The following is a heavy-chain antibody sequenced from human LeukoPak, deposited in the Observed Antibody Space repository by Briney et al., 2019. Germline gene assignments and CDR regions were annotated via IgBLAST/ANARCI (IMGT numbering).Heavy chain of an antibody. J-gene: IGHJ3*02. CDR1: GFTFSSYS. CDR3: ATTPMRYGSDWYGWSLGAFDI. V-gene: IGHV3-21*01. D-gene: IGHD6-19*01. CDR2: ISSSSSYI. Sequence: PGGSLRLSCAASGFTFSSYSMNWVRQAPGKGLEWVSSISSSSSYIYYADSVKGRFTISRDNAKNSLYLQMNSLRAEDTAVYYCATTPMRYGSDWYGWSLGAFDIWGQGTMVTVSS.